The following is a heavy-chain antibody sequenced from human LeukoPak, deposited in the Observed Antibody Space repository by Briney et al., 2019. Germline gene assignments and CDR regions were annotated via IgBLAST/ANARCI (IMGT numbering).Heavy chain of an antibody. Sequence: PETLSLTCAVYGGSFSGYYWSWIRQPPGKGLEWIGEINHSGSTNYNPSLKSRVTISVDTSKNQFSLKLSSVTAADTAVYYCARGRRLSPKGRWFDPWGQGTLVTVSS. D-gene: IGHD3-16*02. CDR3: ARGRRLSPKGRWFDP. J-gene: IGHJ5*02. V-gene: IGHV4-34*01. CDR1: GGSFSGYY. CDR2: INHSGST.